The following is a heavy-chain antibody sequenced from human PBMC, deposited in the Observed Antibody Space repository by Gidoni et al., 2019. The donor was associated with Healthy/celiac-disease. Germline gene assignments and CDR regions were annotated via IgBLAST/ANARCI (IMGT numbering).Heavy chain of an antibody. CDR2: IYTSGST. CDR3: ARDRSHSRIRKYYYYGMDV. J-gene: IGHJ6*02. D-gene: IGHD3-22*01. V-gene: IGHV4-4*07. Sequence: QVQLQESGPGLMHPSETLSLPCTVSDGSISNYYWSWIRQPAGKGLEWIGRIYTSGSTNYNPSLKSRVTMSVDTSKNQFSLKLSSVTAADTAVYYCARDRSHSRIRKYYYYGMDVWGQGTTVTVSS. CDR1: DGSISNYY.